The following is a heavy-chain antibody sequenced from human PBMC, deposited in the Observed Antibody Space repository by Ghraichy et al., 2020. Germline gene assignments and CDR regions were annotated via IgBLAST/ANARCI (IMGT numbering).Heavy chain of an antibody. CDR2: INPNSGGT. CDR1: GYTFTGYY. CDR3: ARGSMAVTPYYYYGMDV. Sequence: ASVKVSCKASGYTFTGYYMHWVRQAPGQGLEWMGWINPNSGGTNYAQKFQGSVTMTRDTSISTAYMELSRLRSDDTAVYYCARGSMAVTPYYYYGMDVWGQGTTVTVSS. V-gene: IGHV1-2*02. D-gene: IGHD4-11*01. J-gene: IGHJ6*02.